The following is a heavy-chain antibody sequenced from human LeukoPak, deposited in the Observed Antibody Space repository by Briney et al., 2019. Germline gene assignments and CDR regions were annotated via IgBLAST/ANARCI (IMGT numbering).Heavy chain of an antibody. CDR1: GYTLTELS. CDR3: ATTDTAMVDASLDY. V-gene: IGHV1-24*01. J-gene: IGHJ4*02. CDR2: FDPEDGET. D-gene: IGHD5-18*01. Sequence: GASVKVSCKVSGYTLTELSMHWERQAPGKGLEWMGGFDPEDGETIYAQKFQGRVTMTDDTSTDTAYMELSSLRSEDTAVYYCATTDTAMVDASLDYRGQGTLVTVSS.